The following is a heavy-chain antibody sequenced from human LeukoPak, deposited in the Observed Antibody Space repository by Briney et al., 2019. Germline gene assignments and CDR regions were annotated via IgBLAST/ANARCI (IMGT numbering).Heavy chain of an antibody. D-gene: IGHD3-10*01. CDR2: ISYDGSNK. CDR3: ARNFDGSGSF. J-gene: IGHJ4*02. V-gene: IGHV3-30*03. Sequence: PGGSLRLSCAASGFTFSSYGMHWVRQAPGKGLEWVAVISYDGSNKYYADSVKGRFTISRDNSKNTLYLQMNSLRAEDTAVYYCARNFDGSGSFWGQGTLVTVSS. CDR1: GFTFSSYG.